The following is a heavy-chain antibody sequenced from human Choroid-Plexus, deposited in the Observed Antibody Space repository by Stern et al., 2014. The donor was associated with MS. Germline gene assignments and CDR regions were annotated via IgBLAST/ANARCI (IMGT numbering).Heavy chain of an antibody. V-gene: IGHV3-30*18. Sequence: QVQLVQSGGGVVQPGRPLRLSCVASGFTFGSCAMHWVRQAPGKGLEWVAGVSYDGSNKYYADSVKGRFTISRDNSQNTLYMQMSSLRPEDMAVYYCAKDRQYLTYFFDHWGQGSLVTVSS. CDR3: AKDRQYLTYFFDH. D-gene: IGHD2/OR15-2a*01. CDR1: GFTFGSCA. J-gene: IGHJ5*02. CDR2: VSYDGSNK.